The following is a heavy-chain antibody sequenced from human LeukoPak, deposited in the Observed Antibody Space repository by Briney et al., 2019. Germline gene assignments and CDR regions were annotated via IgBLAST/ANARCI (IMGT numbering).Heavy chain of an antibody. V-gene: IGHV3-23*01. CDR2: ISGSGGST. Sequence: PGGSLRLSCSASGFTFSSYGMHWVRQAPGKGLEWVSAISGSGGSTYYADSVKGRFTISRDNSKNTLYLQMNSLRAEDTAVYYCAKGEEHGGIFDYWGQGTLVTVSS. CDR1: GFTFSSYG. J-gene: IGHJ4*02. D-gene: IGHD3-16*01. CDR3: AKGEEHGGIFDY.